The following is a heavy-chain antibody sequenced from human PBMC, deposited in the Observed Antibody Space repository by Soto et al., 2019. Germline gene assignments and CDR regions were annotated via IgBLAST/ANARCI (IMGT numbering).Heavy chain of an antibody. D-gene: IGHD2-2*01. J-gene: IGHJ6*02. Sequence: EVQLLESGGGLVQPGGSLRLSCAASGFTFSSYAMSWVRQSPGKGLEWVSAISASGGSTYYADSVKGRFTISRDNSKNTLYLQMNSMRAEDTAVYYCACYRGADYYYGMDVWGQGTTVTVSS. CDR3: ACYRGADYYYGMDV. CDR1: GFTFSSYA. V-gene: IGHV3-23*01. CDR2: ISASGGST.